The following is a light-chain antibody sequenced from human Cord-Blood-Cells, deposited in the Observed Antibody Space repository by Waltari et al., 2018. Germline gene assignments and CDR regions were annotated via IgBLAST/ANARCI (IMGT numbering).Light chain of an antibody. J-gene: IGKJ3*01. CDR3: QQYNNWPLT. CDR1: QSVSSN. Sequence: EIVMTQSPATLSVSPGERATLSCSASQSVSSNLAWYQQKPGQAPMLLIYGASTRATGIPARFSGSGSGTEFTLTISSLQSEDFAVYYCQQYNNWPLTFGPGTKVDIK. V-gene: IGKV3-15*01. CDR2: GAS.